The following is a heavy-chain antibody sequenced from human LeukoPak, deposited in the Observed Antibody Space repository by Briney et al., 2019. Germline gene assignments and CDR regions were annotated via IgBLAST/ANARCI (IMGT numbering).Heavy chain of an antibody. D-gene: IGHD4-17*01. CDR1: GFTFSGYW. CDR3: AKPLGDYQPEYFQH. Sequence: PGGSMRLSCAASGFTFSGYWMSWVRQAPGKGLEWVANIKQDGSENYYVDSVKGRFTISRDNAKNSLDLQMNSLRAEDTAVYYCAKPLGDYQPEYFQHWGQGTLVTVSS. J-gene: IGHJ1*01. CDR2: IKQDGSEN. V-gene: IGHV3-7*01.